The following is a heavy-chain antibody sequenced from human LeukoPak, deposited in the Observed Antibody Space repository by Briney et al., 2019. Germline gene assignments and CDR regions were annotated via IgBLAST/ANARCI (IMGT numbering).Heavy chain of an antibody. CDR3: ARDDVLIGKYAFDI. CDR1: GFTYSSYS. J-gene: IGHJ3*02. V-gene: IGHV3-21*01. Sequence: GGSLRLSCAASGFTYSSYSMNWVRQAPGKGLEWVSSISSSSSYIYYADSVKGRFTISRDNAKNSLYLQMNSLRAEDTAVYYCARDDVLIGKYAFDIWGQGTMVTVSS. CDR2: ISSSSSYI. D-gene: IGHD2/OR15-2a*01.